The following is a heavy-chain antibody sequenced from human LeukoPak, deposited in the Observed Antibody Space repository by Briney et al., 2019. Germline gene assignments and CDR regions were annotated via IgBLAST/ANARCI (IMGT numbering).Heavy chain of an antibody. CDR3: AKFYPDY. D-gene: IGHD2/OR15-2a*01. Sequence: GGSLRLSCAASGFTFSSYGMHWVRQAPGKGLEWVAVISYDGSNKYYADSVKGRFTISRDNSKNTLYLQMNSLRAEDTAVYYCAKFYPDYWGQGTLVTVSS. J-gene: IGHJ4*02. CDR1: GFTFSSYG. V-gene: IGHV3-30*18. CDR2: ISYDGSNK.